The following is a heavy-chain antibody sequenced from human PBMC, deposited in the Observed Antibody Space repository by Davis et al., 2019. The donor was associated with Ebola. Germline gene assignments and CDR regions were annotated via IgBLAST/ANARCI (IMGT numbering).Heavy chain of an antibody. CDR2: MNPNSGNT. CDR1: GGTFSSYA. D-gene: IGHD2-8*02. Sequence: ASVKVSCKASGGTFSSYAINWVRQATGQGLEWMGWMNPNSGNTGYAQKFQGRVTMTRNTSISTAYMELSSLRSEDTAVYYCARVRSCTGGVCKYYYYYGMDVWGQGTTVTVSS. J-gene: IGHJ6*02. V-gene: IGHV1-8*02. CDR3: ARVRSCTGGVCKYYYYYGMDV.